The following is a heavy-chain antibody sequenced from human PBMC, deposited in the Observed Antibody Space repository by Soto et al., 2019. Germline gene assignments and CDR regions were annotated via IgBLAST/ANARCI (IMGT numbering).Heavy chain of an antibody. D-gene: IGHD2-15*01. V-gene: IGHV1-3*01. CDR1: GFTFSKFA. CDR3: ARGIWVASSASYSFDT. CDR2: INAGNGNT. Sequence: QVQLVQSGAEVKKPGASVMISCKASGFTFSKFAIQWVRQALGQRPEWMGWINAGNGNTKYSQKFQDRFTITRDTSAITAYMALRSLTSEDPCVYFCARGIWVASSASYSFDTWGQGTKVTVSS. J-gene: IGHJ4*02.